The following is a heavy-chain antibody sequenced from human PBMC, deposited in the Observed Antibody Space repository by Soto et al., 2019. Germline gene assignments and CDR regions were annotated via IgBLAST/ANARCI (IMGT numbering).Heavy chain of an antibody. CDR1: GGSICSGYYY. CDR2: IYYSGST. Sequence: SETLSLTCTVSGGSICSGYYYWSWIRQPPGKGLEWIGYIYYSGSTYYNPSLKSRVTISVDTSKNQFSLKLSSVTAADTAVYYCARHTPAISISDHWGQGTLVTVSS. CDR3: ARHTPAISISDH. J-gene: IGHJ4*02. V-gene: IGHV4-30-4*01. D-gene: IGHD2-15*01.